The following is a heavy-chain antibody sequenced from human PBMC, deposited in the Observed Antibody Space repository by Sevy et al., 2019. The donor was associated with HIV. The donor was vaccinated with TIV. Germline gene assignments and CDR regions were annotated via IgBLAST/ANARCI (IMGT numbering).Heavy chain of an antibody. CDR2: IIGSGVRT. V-gene: IGHV3-23*01. J-gene: IGHJ4*02. D-gene: IGHD4-17*01. CDR1: GFSFGSYA. Sequence: GGSLRLSCRASGFSFGSYAMSWVRQAPGKGLEWVSTIIGSGVRTYSADSVKGRFTISRDNSKNTLYLQMTSLRAEDTAVYYCAKDFHDYGDFYFDYWGRGTLVTVSS. CDR3: AKDFHDYGDFYFDY.